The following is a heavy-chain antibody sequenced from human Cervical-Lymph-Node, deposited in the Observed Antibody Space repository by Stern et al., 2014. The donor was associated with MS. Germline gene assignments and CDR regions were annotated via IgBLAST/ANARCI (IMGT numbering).Heavy chain of an antibody. Sequence: QVQLQESGPGLVKPSETLSLTCAVSGDSISSYTHYWAWIRQPPGKGLEWIGCVYYSGPPSYTPPLKVPFPIPGDTPKNHFSLGLNSVTAADTAVYYCAKHACTGAACPFDLWGQGTLVTVSS. V-gene: IGHV4-39*01. J-gene: IGHJ4*02. CDR3: AKHACTGAACPFDL. CDR1: GDSISSYTHY. D-gene: IGHD2-8*02. CDR2: VYYSGPP.